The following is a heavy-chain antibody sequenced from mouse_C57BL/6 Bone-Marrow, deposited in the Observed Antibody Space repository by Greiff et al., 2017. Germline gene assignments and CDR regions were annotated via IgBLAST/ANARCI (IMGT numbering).Heavy chain of an antibody. CDR3: AREGERGAMDY. CDR1: GYSFTDYY. V-gene: IGHV1-76*01. CDR2: IYPGSGNP. J-gene: IGHJ4*01. Sequence: QVQLQQSGAELVRPGASVNLSCRASGYSFTDYYVNWVKQRPGQGLEWIARIYPGSGNPYYSENFKGKATLTAEKSSSTAYMHLGSLTSEDSTVYFCAREGERGAMDYGGQGTSVTVSS.